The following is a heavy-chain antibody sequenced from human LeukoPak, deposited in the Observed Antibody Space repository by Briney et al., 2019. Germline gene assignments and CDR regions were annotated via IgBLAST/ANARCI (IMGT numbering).Heavy chain of an antibody. CDR3: ARGFPYCSSTSCPPFGGMDV. CDR1: GYTFTSYD. Sequence: ASVKVSCKASGYTFTSYDINWLRQATGQGLEWMGWMNPNSGNTGYVQKFQGRVTMTRNTSISTAYMELSSLRSEDTAVYYCARGFPYCSSTSCPPFGGMDVWGQGTTVTVSS. J-gene: IGHJ6*02. CDR2: MNPNSGNT. V-gene: IGHV1-8*01. D-gene: IGHD2-2*01.